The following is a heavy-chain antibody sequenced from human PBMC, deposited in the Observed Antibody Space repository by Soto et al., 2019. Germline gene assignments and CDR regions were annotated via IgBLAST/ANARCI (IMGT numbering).Heavy chain of an antibody. V-gene: IGHV3-30*18. CDR3: AKSGAWALLGGAFDI. D-gene: IGHD3-10*01. Sequence: QVQLVGSGGGVVQPGRSLRLSCAASGFTFSSYGMHWVRQAPGKGLEWVAVISYDGSNKYYADSVKGRFTISRDNSKNTLYLQMNSLRAEDTAVYYCAKSGAWALLGGAFDIWGQGTMVTVSS. CDR2: ISYDGSNK. J-gene: IGHJ3*02. CDR1: GFTFSSYG.